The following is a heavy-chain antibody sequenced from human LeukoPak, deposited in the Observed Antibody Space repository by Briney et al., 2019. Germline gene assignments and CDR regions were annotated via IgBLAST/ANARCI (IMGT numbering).Heavy chain of an antibody. CDR3: ARVVPGTGFFC. V-gene: IGHV3-21*01. Sequence: GGSLRLSCAASGFTFSSYTMNWVRQAPGKGLEWVSSISSSSSHIYYADSVKGRFTISRDNAKNSLYLQMNSLRAEDTAVYYCARVVPGTGFFCWGQGTLVTVSS. CDR2: ISSSSSHI. J-gene: IGHJ4*02. D-gene: IGHD2-8*02. CDR1: GFTFSSYT.